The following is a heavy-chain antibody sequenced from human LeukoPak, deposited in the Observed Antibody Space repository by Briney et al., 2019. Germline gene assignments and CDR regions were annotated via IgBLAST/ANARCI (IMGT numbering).Heavy chain of an antibody. J-gene: IGHJ4*02. Sequence: GESLRLSCAASGFTFSSYSMNWVRQAPGKGLEWVSSISSSSSYIYYADSVKGRFTISRDNAKNSLYLQMNSLRAEDTAVYYCARAGTTGFDYWGQGTLVTVSS. CDR1: GFTFSSYS. V-gene: IGHV3-21*01. D-gene: IGHD1-1*01. CDR3: ARAGTTGFDY. CDR2: ISSSSSYI.